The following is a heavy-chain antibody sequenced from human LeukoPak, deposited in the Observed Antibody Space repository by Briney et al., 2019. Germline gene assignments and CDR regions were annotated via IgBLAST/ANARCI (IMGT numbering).Heavy chain of an antibody. CDR3: ARHITRTQVVPAANGEYMDV. Sequence: PSETLSLTCTVSGYSISSGYYWSWIRQPPGKGLEWIGYIYYSGSTNYNPSLKSRVTISVDTSKNQFSLKLSSVTAADTAVYYCARHITRTQVVPAANGEYMDVWGKGTTVTVSS. V-gene: IGHV4-61*01. CDR2: IYYSGST. J-gene: IGHJ6*03. D-gene: IGHD2-2*01. CDR1: GYSISSGYY.